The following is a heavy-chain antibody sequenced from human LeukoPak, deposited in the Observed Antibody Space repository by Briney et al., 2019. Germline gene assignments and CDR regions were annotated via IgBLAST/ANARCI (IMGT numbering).Heavy chain of an antibody. V-gene: IGHV3-21*01. CDR3: ARSTVAATVAFDI. D-gene: IGHD6-19*01. CDR2: ISSNSSYI. CDR1: GSTFSSYT. Sequence: GGSLRLSCAASGSTFSSYTMNWVRQAPGKGLEWVSSISSNSSYIYYADSVKGRFTISRDNAKNSLYLQMNSLGAEDTAVYYCARSTVAATVAFDIWGQGTMVTVSS. J-gene: IGHJ3*02.